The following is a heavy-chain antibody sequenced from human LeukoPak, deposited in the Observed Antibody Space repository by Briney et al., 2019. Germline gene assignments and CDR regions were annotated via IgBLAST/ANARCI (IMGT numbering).Heavy chain of an antibody. CDR2: ISYDGSNK. J-gene: IGHJ4*02. CDR1: GFTFNSYA. D-gene: IGHD6-13*01. Sequence: GGSLRLSCAASGFTFNSYAMHWVRQAPGKGLEWVAVISYDGSNKYYADSVKGRFTISRDNSKNTLYLQMNSLRAEDTAVYYCASSLMYSSSSHDYWGQGTLVTVSS. V-gene: IGHV3-30-3*01. CDR3: ASSLMYSSSSHDY.